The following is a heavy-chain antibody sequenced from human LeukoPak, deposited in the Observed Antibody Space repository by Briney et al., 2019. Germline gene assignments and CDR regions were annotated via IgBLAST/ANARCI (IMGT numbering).Heavy chain of an antibody. CDR2: ISYSGST. D-gene: IGHD3-10*01. Sequence: SETLSLTCTVSGGSISPYYWNWIRQPPGKGLEWIGYISYSGSTSYSPSLKSRVTMSLHTSKNQFSLKLNSVTAADTAVYYCAKDPPRGSYFDLWGRGTLVTVSS. CDR3: AKDPPRGSYFDL. V-gene: IGHV4-59*01. CDR1: GGSISPYY. J-gene: IGHJ2*01.